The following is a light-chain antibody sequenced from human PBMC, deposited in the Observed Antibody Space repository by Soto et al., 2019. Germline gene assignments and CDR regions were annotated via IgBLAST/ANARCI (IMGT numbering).Light chain of an antibody. CDR2: AAS. CDR3: QSYYSFPWT. J-gene: IGKJ1*01. CDR1: HGISSY. V-gene: IGKV1D-8*01. Sequence: VIWMTQSPSLLSASTGDRVTISCRMSHGISSYLAWYQQKPVKAPVLLIYAASTLQIGVPSRFSGSGSGTDFTFSISCLQSDDCAHYYCQSYYSFPWTFGQGTQVYIK.